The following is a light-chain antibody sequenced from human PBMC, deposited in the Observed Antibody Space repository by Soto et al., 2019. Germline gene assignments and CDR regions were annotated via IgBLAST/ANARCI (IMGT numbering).Light chain of an antibody. Sequence: QSALTQPASVSGSPGQSITISCTGTSSDVGGYNYVSWYQQHPGNAPKLMIYDVSNRPSGVSNRFSGSKSGNTSSLTISGLQAEDEADDYCSSYTSSSTLGVFGTGTQLTVL. CDR1: SSDVGGYNY. J-gene: IGLJ1*01. CDR3: SSYTSSSTLGV. CDR2: DVS. V-gene: IGLV2-14*01.